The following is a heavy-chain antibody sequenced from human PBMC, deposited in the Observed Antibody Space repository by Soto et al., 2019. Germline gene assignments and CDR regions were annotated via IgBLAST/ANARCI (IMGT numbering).Heavy chain of an antibody. J-gene: IGHJ4*02. CDR3: AIDEEVGAHDY. CDR1: GFIFTNYA. Sequence: GGSLRLSCAASGFIFTNYAMTWVRQAPGKGLEWVSGITESGASSYYADSVKGRFTISRDNSKNTLYLQMTSLRVEDTAVYYCAIDEEVGAHDYWGQGSLVTVSS. V-gene: IGHV3-23*01. CDR2: ITESGASS. D-gene: IGHD1-26*01.